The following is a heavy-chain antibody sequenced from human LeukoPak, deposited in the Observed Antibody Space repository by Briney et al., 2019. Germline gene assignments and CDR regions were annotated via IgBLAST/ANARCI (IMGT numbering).Heavy chain of an antibody. Sequence: GGSLRLSCAASGFTFSSYWMSWVRQVPGKGLEWVANIKQDGSEKYYVDSVKGRFTISRDNAKNSLYLQMNSLRAEDTAVYYCARDFSGWSVDPWGQGTLVTVSS. CDR2: IKQDGSEK. D-gene: IGHD6-19*01. CDR1: GFTFSSYW. CDR3: ARDFSGWSVDP. J-gene: IGHJ5*02. V-gene: IGHV3-7*01.